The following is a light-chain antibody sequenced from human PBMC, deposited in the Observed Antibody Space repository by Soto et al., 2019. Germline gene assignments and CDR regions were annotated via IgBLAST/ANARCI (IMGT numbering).Light chain of an antibody. CDR1: TSNIGNNA. Sequence: QAVVTQPPSVSEAPRQRVTISCSGSTSNIGNNAVNWYQHLPGKAPKLLIYYDDLLPSGVSDRFSAFKSGTSASLAISGLQSEDEADYYCATWDDSLNGVIFGGGTKLTVL. J-gene: IGLJ2*01. CDR3: ATWDDSLNGVI. V-gene: IGLV1-36*01. CDR2: YDD.